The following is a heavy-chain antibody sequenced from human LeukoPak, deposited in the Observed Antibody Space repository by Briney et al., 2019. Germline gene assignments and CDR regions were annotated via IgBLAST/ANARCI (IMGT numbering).Heavy chain of an antibody. CDR3: ARVLLWFGSAGWFDP. D-gene: IGHD3-10*01. CDR1: GFTFSSYE. Sequence: PGGSMRLACAASGFTFSSYEMNWVRQAPGKGLEWVSYISSSGSTIYYADSVKGRFTISRDNAKNSLHLQMNSLRAEDTAVYYCARVLLWFGSAGWFDPWGQGTLVTVSS. J-gene: IGHJ5*02. CDR2: ISSSGSTI. V-gene: IGHV3-48*03.